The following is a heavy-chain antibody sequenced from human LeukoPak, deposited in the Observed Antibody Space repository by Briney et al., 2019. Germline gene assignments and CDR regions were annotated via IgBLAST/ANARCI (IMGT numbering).Heavy chain of an antibody. V-gene: IGHV1-69*13. D-gene: IGHD6-13*01. CDR2: INPIFGTT. J-gene: IGHJ4*02. Sequence: SVKVSCKASGGTFSSYAISWVRQAPGQGLEWMGGINPIFGTTNYAQKFQGRVTITADESTSTAYMELSTLRSEDTAVYYCARVPKGIAAAGSDMYYFDYWGQGTLVTVSS. CDR3: ARVPKGIAAAGSDMYYFDY. CDR1: GGTFSSYA.